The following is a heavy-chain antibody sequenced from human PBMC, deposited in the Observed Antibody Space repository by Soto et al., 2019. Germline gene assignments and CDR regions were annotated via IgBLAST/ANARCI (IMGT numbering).Heavy chain of an antibody. V-gene: IGHV3-23*01. J-gene: IGHJ6*02. Sequence: EVQLLESGGRLIQPGGSLRLSCVASGMTFRLHAMNWVRQAPGKGLEWVSGISPNGDGTYYADSVKGRCIISRENSRDTLVLQMNTLRVDDTAVYYCAKGCWRGVDVLGQGTAVTVSS. CDR1: GMTFRLHA. CDR3: AKGCWRGVDV. D-gene: IGHD1-1*01. CDR2: ISPNGDGT.